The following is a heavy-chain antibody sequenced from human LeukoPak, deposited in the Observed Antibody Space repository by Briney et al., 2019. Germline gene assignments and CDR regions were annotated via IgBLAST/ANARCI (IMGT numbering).Heavy chain of an antibody. CDR3: ARLAITMVRGGTCGWFDP. V-gene: IGHV4-61*05. CDR1: GGSISTSNYY. J-gene: IGHJ5*02. D-gene: IGHD3-10*01. Sequence: PSETLSLTCTVSGGSISTSNYYWGWIRQPPGKGLEWIGYIYCSGSTNYNPSLKSRVTISVDTSKNQFSLKLSSVTAADTAVYYCARLAITMVRGGTCGWFDPWGQGTLVTVSS. CDR2: IYCSGST.